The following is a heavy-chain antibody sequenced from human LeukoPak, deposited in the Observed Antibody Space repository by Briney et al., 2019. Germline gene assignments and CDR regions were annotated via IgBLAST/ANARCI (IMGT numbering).Heavy chain of an antibody. Sequence: TGGSLRLSCVASGFTFSSYWLSWVRQAPGKGLEWVANIKQDGSDKYYVDSVKGRFTISRDNAKNSLYLQMNSLRAEDTAVYYCARTTRGDAFDIWGQGTMVTVSS. CDR3: ARTTRGDAFDI. J-gene: IGHJ3*02. CDR1: GFTFSSYW. D-gene: IGHD1-14*01. CDR2: IKQDGSDK. V-gene: IGHV3-7*03.